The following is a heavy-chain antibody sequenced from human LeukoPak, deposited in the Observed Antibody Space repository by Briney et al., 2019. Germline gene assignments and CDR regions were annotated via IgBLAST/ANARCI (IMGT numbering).Heavy chain of an antibody. CDR1: GGSISSYY. CDR2: IYYSGST. D-gene: IGHD6-6*01. J-gene: IGHJ6*03. CDR3: ARHEQQLVWVDYYYYMDV. V-gene: IGHV4-59*08. Sequence: SETLSLTCTVSGGSISSYYWSWIRQPPGKGLEWIGYIYYSGSTNYNPSLKSRVTISVDTSKNQFSLKLSSVTAADTAVYYCARHEQQLVWVDYYYYMDVWGKGTTVTVSS.